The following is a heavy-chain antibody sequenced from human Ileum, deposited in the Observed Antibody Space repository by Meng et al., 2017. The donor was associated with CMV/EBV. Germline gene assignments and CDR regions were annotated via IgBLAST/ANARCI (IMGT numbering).Heavy chain of an antibody. CDR3: ARVTFPTEHGY. J-gene: IGHJ4*02. Sequence: GESLKISCTASEFTVSESYMNWVRQAPGKGLEWVSVIYGGGTTKYADSVKGRFTISRDNSKNTLYLQMNSLRAEDTAMYYCARVTFPTEHGYWGRGILVTVSS. V-gene: IGHV3-53*01. D-gene: IGHD2/OR15-2a*01. CDR2: IYGGGTT. CDR1: EFTVSESY.